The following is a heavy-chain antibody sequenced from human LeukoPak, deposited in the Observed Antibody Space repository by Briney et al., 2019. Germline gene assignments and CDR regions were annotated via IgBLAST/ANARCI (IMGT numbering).Heavy chain of an antibody. Sequence: GGSLRLSCAASGFTFNNYGMSWVRQAPGKGLEWVSAISGGGVTTYYADSVKGRFTISRDNSKNTLYLQMNSLRAEDTAVYYCSKWKAIVLVPAARSPIDYWGQGTLVTVSS. CDR3: SKWKAIVLVPAARSPIDY. CDR2: ISGGGVTT. J-gene: IGHJ4*02. CDR1: GFTFNNYG. V-gene: IGHV3-23*01. D-gene: IGHD2-2*01.